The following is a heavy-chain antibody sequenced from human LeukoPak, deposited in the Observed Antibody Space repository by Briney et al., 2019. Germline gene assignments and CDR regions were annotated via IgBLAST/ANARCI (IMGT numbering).Heavy chain of an antibody. D-gene: IGHD3-16*01. Sequence: PSETLSLTCTVSGGSINSYYWSWIRQSPGKALEWIGYIYHSGGTHYNPSLRSRVTISVDTSKNQSSLKLTSVTAADTAVYYCARHDYDNADDWGYWGQGTLVTVSS. CDR3: ARHDYDNADDWGY. J-gene: IGHJ4*02. CDR1: GGSINSYY. V-gene: IGHV4-59*08. CDR2: IYHSGGT.